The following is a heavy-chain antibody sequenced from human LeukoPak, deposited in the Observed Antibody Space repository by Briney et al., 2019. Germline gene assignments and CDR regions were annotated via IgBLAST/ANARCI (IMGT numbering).Heavy chain of an antibody. Sequence: VAVKVSCKASGYTFTGYYIYWVRQAPGQGLEWMGWINPNSGGTNYAQKFQGRVTMTREMSISTAYMELSRLRSDDTAVYYCARGQQLASNWGQGTLVT. D-gene: IGHD6-13*01. CDR2: INPNSGGT. J-gene: IGHJ4*02. V-gene: IGHV1-2*02. CDR3: ARGQQLASN. CDR1: GYTFTGYY.